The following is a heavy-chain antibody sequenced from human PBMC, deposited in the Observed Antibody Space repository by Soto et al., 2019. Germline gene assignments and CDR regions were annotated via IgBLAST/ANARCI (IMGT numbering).Heavy chain of an antibody. J-gene: IGHJ5*02. CDR3: ARVLGVTRWYNWFDP. D-gene: IGHD4-17*01. V-gene: IGHV1-3*01. CDR1: GYTFTSYA. CDR2: INAGNGNT. Sequence: QVQLVQSGAEVKKPGASVKVSCKASGYTFTSYAMHWVRQAPGQRLEWMGWINAGNGNTKYSQKFQGRVTITRDTAXXTAYMELSSLRSEDTAVYYCARVLGVTRWYNWFDPWGQGTLVTVSS.